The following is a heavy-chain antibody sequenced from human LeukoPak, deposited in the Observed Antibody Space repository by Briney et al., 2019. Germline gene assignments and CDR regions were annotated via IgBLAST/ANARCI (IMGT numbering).Heavy chain of an antibody. CDR2: ISSSSSYI. CDR3: ARVGVARVNYYYYYMDV. D-gene: IGHD2-21*01. CDR1: GFTFSSYN. Sequence: KSGGSLRLSCAASGFTFSSYNMNWVRQAPGKGLEWVASISSSSSYIYYADSVKGRFTISRDNAKNSLYLQMNSLRAEDTAVYYCARVGVARVNYYYYYMDVWGKGTTVTVSS. V-gene: IGHV3-21*01. J-gene: IGHJ6*03.